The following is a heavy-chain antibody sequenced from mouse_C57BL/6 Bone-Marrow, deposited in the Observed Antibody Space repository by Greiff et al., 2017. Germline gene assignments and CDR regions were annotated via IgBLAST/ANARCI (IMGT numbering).Heavy chain of an antibody. V-gene: IGHV14-1*01. J-gene: IGHJ4*01. CDR3: TQPYAMDY. CDR1: GFNIKDYY. CDR2: IDPEDGDT. Sequence: VHVKQSGAELVRPGASVKLSCTASGFNIKDYYMHWVKQRPEQGLEWIGRIDPEDGDTEYAPKFQGKATMTADTSSNTAYLQLSSLTAEDTAVYYCTQPYAMDYWGQGTSVTVSS.